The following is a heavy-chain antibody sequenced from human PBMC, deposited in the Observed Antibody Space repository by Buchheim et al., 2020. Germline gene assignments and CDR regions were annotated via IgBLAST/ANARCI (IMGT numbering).Heavy chain of an antibody. CDR1: GGSISSGDYY. CDR3: AGTGYCSSTSCYGVDY. J-gene: IGHJ4*02. D-gene: IGHD2-2*01. Sequence: QVQLQESGPGLVKPSQTLSLTCTVSGGSISSGDYYWSWIRQPPGKGLEWIGYIYSSGCNYYNPSLKSRVSISVDTSKNQFSRKLSSVTAADTAVYYCAGTGYCSSTSCYGVDYWGQGTL. CDR2: IYSSGCN. V-gene: IGHV4-30-4*01.